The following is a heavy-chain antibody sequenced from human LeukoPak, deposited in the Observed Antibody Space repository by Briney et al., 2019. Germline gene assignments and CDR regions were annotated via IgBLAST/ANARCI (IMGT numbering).Heavy chain of an antibody. J-gene: IGHJ5*02. CDR1: GDSVSSNSVA. CDR3: ARQASRRFDP. CDR2: TYYTSKWNN. V-gene: IGHV6-1*01. Sequence: SQTLSLTCAISGDSVSSNSVAWNWFRQSPSRGLEWLGRTYYTSKWNNDYAESVQSRIAVNPDTSKNQFSLYLNSVTLEDTAVYYCARQASRRFDPWGQGTLVTVSS.